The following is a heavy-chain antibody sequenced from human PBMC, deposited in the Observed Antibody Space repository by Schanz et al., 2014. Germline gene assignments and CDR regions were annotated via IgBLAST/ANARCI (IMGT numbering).Heavy chain of an antibody. D-gene: IGHD6-19*01. CDR3: GKDNAYSRGWSHNYYGMDV. J-gene: IGHJ6*02. Sequence: EVQLVESGGGLVQPGRSLRLSCAASGFTFSTYWMTWVRQAPGKGLEWVANIKQDGSEQYYVDSVKGRFTVSRDTSKNTVYLQMSSLRAEDTAVYYCGKDNAYSRGWSHNYYGMDVWGQGTTVTVSS. CDR2: IKQDGSEQ. CDR1: GFTFSTYW. V-gene: IGHV3-7*01.